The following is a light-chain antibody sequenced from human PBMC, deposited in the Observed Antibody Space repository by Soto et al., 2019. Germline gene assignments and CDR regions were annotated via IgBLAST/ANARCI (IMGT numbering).Light chain of an antibody. V-gene: IGLV2-23*01. Sequence: QSVLTQPASVSGSSGQSITISCTGTSSDVGIYNLVSWFQQHPGKAPKLMIYEGSKRPSGISDRFSGSKSGNTAFLTISGLQAEDESDYYCCSFAGPRGLIFGGGTKLTVL. CDR2: EGS. J-gene: IGLJ2*01. CDR1: SSDVGIYNL. CDR3: CSFAGPRGLI.